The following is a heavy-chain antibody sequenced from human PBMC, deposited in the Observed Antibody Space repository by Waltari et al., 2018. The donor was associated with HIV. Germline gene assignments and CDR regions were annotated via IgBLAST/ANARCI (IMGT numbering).Heavy chain of an antibody. V-gene: IGHV3-33*03. CDR2: ILSDAKTT. CDR3: ATGRSSSMAAPPVY. J-gene: IGHJ4*02. CDR1: GFPFTDFG. Sequence: VESGGGAVQPGTSLTLTCTTSGFPFTDFGFHWVRQEPGNGLEWVASILSDAKTTFYGGSVRSRFTISRDNSKNVVSLKIHSLTVGDTAIYHCATGRSSSMAAPPVYWGQGVSVTV. D-gene: IGHD3-10*01.